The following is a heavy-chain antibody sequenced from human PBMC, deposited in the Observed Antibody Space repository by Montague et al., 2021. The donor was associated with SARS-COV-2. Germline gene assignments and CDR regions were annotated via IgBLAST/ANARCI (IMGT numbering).Heavy chain of an antibody. CDR1: GFTFRYYG. V-gene: IGHV3-33*06. CDR2: IWYDGTDK. D-gene: IGHD2-8*01. J-gene: IGHJ6*02. CDR3: AKVFCTNGICHHTRAEYPGMDV. Sequence: SLRLSCAASGFTFRYYGMHWVRQAPGKGLEWVALIWYDGTDKDYVDSVKGRFTISRDNSRNTLYLQMNSLRAEDTAVYYCAKVFCTNGICHHTRAEYPGMDVWGQGTTVTVSS.